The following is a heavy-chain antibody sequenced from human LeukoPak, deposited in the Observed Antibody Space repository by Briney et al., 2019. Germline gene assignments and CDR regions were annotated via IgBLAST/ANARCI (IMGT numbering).Heavy chain of an antibody. CDR2: VYDSGST. J-gene: IGHJ3*02. D-gene: IGHD2-15*01. CDR3: ARDCSGGSCYGAFDI. Sequence: SETLSLTCTVSGASIRSGDYYWSWIRQPPGKGLEWIGYVYDSGSTYYNPSLKSRITISVDTSENRFSLKLSSVTATDTAVYYCARDCSGGSCYGAFDIWGQGTMVTVSS. V-gene: IGHV4-30-4*01. CDR1: GASIRSGDYY.